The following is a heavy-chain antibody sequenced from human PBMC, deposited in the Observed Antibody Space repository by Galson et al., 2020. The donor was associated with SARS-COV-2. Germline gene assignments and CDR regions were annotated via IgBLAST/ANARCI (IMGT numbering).Heavy chain of an antibody. J-gene: IGHJ4*02. V-gene: IGHV3-30-3*01. CDR2: ISYDGSNK. CDR1: GFTFSSYA. CDR3: ARGYRLDTYYYDSSGTDY. Sequence: QAGGSLRLSCAASGFTFSSYAMHWVRQAPGKGLEWVEVISYDGSNKYYADSVKGRFTISRDNSKNTLYLQMNSLRAEDTAVYYCARGYRLDTYYYDSSGTDYWGQGTLVTVSS. D-gene: IGHD3-22*01.